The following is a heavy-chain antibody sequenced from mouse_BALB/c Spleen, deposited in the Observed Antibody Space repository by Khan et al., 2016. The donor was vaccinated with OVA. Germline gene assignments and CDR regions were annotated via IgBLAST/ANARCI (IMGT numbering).Heavy chain of an antibody. CDR3: ARNYDYDEGLAY. Sequence: QVQLQQPGPGLVQPSQSLSITCTVSGFSLTTYGVHWVRQSPGKGLEWLGVIWSGGSTDYNAAFISRLSISKDNSKSQVFFKMNSLQANDTAIDYCARNYDYDEGLAYWGQGTLVTVSA. CDR1: GFSLTTYG. J-gene: IGHJ3*01. CDR2: IWSGGST. D-gene: IGHD2-4*01. V-gene: IGHV2-2*02.